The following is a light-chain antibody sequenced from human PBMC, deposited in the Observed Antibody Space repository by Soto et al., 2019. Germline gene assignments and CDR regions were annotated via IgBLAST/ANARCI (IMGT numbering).Light chain of an antibody. Sequence: QSALTQPASVSGSPGQSITISCTGTSSDVGGYNYVSWYQQHPGKAPKLMIYEVNNRPSGVSNRFSGSKSGNTASLTISGLQADDEDDYYCTSYRRSSTLEVFGAGTKVTVL. J-gene: IGLJ1*01. CDR3: TSYRRSSTLEV. CDR2: EVN. V-gene: IGLV2-14*01. CDR1: SSDVGGYNY.